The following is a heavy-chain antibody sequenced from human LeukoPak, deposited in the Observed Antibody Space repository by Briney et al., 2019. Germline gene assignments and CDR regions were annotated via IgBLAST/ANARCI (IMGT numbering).Heavy chain of an antibody. Sequence: SVKVSCKASGGTFSSYAISWVRQAPGQGLEWMGGIIPIFGTANYAQKFQGRVTITADKSTSTAYMELSSLRSEDTAVYYCARGLDDILTAHLNAEYFQHWGQGTLVTVSS. CDR1: GGTFSSYA. CDR2: IIPIFGTA. CDR3: ARGLDDILTAHLNAEYFQH. J-gene: IGHJ1*01. V-gene: IGHV1-69*06. D-gene: IGHD3-9*01.